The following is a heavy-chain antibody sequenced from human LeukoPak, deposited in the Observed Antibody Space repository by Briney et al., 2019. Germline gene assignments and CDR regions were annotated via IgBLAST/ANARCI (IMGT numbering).Heavy chain of an antibody. D-gene: IGHD6-19*01. Sequence: GASVKVSCKASGYTFTGYYMHWVRQAPGQGLEWMGIINSSGGTTSYAQKFQGRVTMTRDTSTSTVYMELSSLRFEDTAVYYCARGGWYYFDYWGQGTLVTISS. CDR2: INSSGGTT. J-gene: IGHJ4*02. V-gene: IGHV1-46*01. CDR1: GYTFTGYY. CDR3: ARGGWYYFDY.